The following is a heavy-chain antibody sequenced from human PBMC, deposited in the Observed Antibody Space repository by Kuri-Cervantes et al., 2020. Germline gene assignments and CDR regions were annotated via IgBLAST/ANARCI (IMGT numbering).Heavy chain of an antibody. J-gene: IGHJ5*02. CDR1: GGSISSSNW. V-gene: IGHV4-4*02. CDR3: ARGPRWVRSRYNWFDP. CDR2: IYHSGST. D-gene: IGHD1-26*01. Sequence: GSLRLSCAVSGGSISSSNWWSWVRQPPGKGLEWIGEIYHSGSTNYNPSLKSRVTISVDTSKNQFSLKLSSVTAADTAVYYCARGPRWVRSRYNWFDPWGQGTLVTVSS.